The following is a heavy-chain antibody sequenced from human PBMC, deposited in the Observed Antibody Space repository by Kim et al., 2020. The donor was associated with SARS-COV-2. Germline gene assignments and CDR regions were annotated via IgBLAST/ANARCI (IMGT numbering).Heavy chain of an antibody. Sequence: ASVKVSCKASGYTFTGYYMHWVRQAPGQGLEWMGRINPNSGGTNYAQKFQGRVTMTRDTSISTAYMELSRLRTDDTAVYYCARANLPQGYGDYNDAFDIWGQGTMVTVSS. J-gene: IGHJ3*02. CDR3: ARANLPQGYGDYNDAFDI. CDR1: GYTFTGYY. CDR2: INPNSGGT. V-gene: IGHV1-2*06. D-gene: IGHD4-17*01.